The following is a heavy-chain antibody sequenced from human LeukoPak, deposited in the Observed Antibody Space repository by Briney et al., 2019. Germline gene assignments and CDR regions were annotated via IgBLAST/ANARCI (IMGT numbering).Heavy chain of an antibody. J-gene: IGHJ4*02. CDR1: VGTFSSYA. CDR2: IILIFGTA. CDR3: ARVTPGGSSSWYGPLDY. V-gene: IGHV1-69*05. Sequence: SVTVSCKASVGTFSSYAISWVRQAPGQGLEWMGGIILIFGTANYAQKFQGRVTITTDESTSTAYMELSSRRSEDTAVYYCARVTPGGSSSWYGPLDYWGQGTLVTVSS. D-gene: IGHD6-13*01.